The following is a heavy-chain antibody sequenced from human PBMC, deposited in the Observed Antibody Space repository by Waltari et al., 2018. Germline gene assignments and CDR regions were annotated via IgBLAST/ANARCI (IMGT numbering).Heavy chain of an antibody. CDR3: ARDFCDGTKCHGMDV. J-gene: IGHJ6*02. Sequence: QVQLVESGGGVVQPGRSLRLSCAASEFTFSSYAMHWVRQAPGKGLEWVAVISYNERNIYYVDSVKGRFTISRDNSKKTLYLQMNSLRPEDTAMYYCARDFCDGTKCHGMDVWGQGTTVTVSS. V-gene: IGHV3-30*04. CDR2: ISYNERNI. D-gene: IGHD1-1*01. CDR1: EFTFSSYA.